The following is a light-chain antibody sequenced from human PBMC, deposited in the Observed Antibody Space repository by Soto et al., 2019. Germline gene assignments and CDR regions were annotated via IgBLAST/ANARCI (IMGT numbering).Light chain of an antibody. Sequence: EIVMTQSPATLSVSPGERATLSCRASQSVSSNLAWYQQKPGQAPRLLIYSASTRATGIPASFSGSGSGTEFPLTISSLQSEDFALYYCQQYNNWPPITFGQGTRLEIK. J-gene: IGKJ5*01. CDR2: SAS. V-gene: IGKV3-15*01. CDR3: QQYNNWPPIT. CDR1: QSVSSN.